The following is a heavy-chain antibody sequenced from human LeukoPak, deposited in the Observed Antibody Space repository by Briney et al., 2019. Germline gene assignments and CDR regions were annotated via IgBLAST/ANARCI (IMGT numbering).Heavy chain of an antibody. CDR3: ARGGTRAVASSLDY. J-gene: IGHJ4*02. Sequence: PSETLSLTCTVSGGSVSSGSYYWSWIRQPPGKGLEWIGYIYYSGNTNYNPSLKSRVSISVDTSKNQFSLKVSSVTAADTAVYYCARGGTRAVASSLDYWGQGTLVTVSS. CDR2: IYYSGNT. CDR1: GGSVSSGSYY. V-gene: IGHV4-61*01. D-gene: IGHD6-19*01.